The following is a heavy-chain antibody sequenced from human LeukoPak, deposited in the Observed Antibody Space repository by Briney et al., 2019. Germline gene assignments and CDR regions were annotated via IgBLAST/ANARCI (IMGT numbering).Heavy chain of an antibody. CDR1: GDSIDSLSYY. CDR3: ARIEAVTRGYNHAYYFDY. CDR2: IYHNGNT. J-gene: IGHJ4*02. D-gene: IGHD5-18*01. Sequence: SETLSLTCSVSGDSIDSLSYYWGWIRQPPGKGLEWIGNIYHNGNTYYNPSLKSRVTISVDTSKKQFSLKLRTATAADTAVYYCARIEAVTRGYNHAYYFDYWGQGTLVTVSS. V-gene: IGHV4-39*07.